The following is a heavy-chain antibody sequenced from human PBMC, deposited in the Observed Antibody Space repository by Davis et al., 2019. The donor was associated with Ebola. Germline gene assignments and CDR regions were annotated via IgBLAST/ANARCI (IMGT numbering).Heavy chain of an antibody. Sequence: AASVKVSCKASGYTFTSYGISWVRQAPGQGLEWMGWISAYNGNTNYAQKLQGRVTMTTDTSTSTAYMELRSLRSEDTAVYYCARIWGYCIGGGCYSSGWAFDIWGQGTMVTVSS. D-gene: IGHD2-15*01. V-gene: IGHV1-18*01. J-gene: IGHJ3*02. CDR2: ISAYNGNT. CDR3: ARIWGYCIGGGCYSSGWAFDI. CDR1: GYTFTSYG.